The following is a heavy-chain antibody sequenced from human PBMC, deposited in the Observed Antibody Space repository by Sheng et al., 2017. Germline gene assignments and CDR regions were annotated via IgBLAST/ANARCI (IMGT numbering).Heavy chain of an antibody. V-gene: IGHV4-59*01. CDR3: ARGVRGVVMPLGFDP. CDR2: IYYSGST. J-gene: IGHJ5*02. CDR1: GGSISSYY. D-gene: IGHD3-10*01. Sequence: QVQLQESGPGLVKPSETLSLTCTVSGGSISSYYWSWIRQPPGKGLEWIGYIYYSGSTNYNPSLKSRVTISVDTYKNQFSLKLSSVTAADTAVYYCARGVRGVVMPLGFDPWGQGTLVTVSS.